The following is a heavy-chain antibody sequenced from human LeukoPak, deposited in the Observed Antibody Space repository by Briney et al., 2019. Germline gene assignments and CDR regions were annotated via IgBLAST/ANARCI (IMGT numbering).Heavy chain of an antibody. CDR3: ARDLVGVAATGYYYYGMDV. V-gene: IGHV3-7*01. J-gene: IGHJ6*02. CDR2: IKQDGSEK. CDR1: GFTFSSYW. Sequence: GGSLRLSCAASGFTFSSYWMSWVRQAPGKGLEWVANIKQDGSEKYYVDSVKGRFTISRDNAKNSLYLQMNSLRAEDTAVYYCARDLVGVAATGYYYYGMDVWGQGTTVTVPS. D-gene: IGHD2-15*01.